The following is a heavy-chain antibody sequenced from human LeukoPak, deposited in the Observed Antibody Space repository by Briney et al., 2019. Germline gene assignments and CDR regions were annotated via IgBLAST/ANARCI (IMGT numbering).Heavy chain of an antibody. D-gene: IGHD3-10*01. CDR3: ARDRDYYGSGAPNDY. J-gene: IGHJ4*02. Sequence: ASVKVSCKASGGTFISYAISWVRQAPGQGLEWMGRIIPILGIANYAQKFQGRVTITADKSTSTAYMELSSLRSEDTAVYYCARDRDYYGSGAPNDYWGQGTLVTVSS. CDR2: IIPILGIA. V-gene: IGHV1-69*04. CDR1: GGTFISYA.